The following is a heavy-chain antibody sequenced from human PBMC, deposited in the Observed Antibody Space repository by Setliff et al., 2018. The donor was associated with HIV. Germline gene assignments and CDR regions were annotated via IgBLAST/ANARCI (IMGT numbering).Heavy chain of an antibody. CDR2: SYHTGSK. Sequence: SETLSLTCAVYGYPIDSGFYWGWIRQTPGKGLEWIASSYHTGSKYYNPSLKRRVTISVDTSKNQFSLKLTSVTAADTAVYYCARASSDIPGVDSNYFDDWGQGTLVTVSS. J-gene: IGHJ4*02. CDR1: GYPIDSGFY. V-gene: IGHV4-38-2*01. D-gene: IGHD2-2*01. CDR3: ARASSDIPGVDSNYFDD.